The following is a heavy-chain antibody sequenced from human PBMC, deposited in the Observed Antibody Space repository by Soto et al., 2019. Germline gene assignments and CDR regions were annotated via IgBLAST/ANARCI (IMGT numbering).Heavy chain of an antibody. J-gene: IGHJ3*02. CDR2: IYYSGST. D-gene: IGHD7-27*01. Sequence: QVQLQESGPGLVKPSQTLSLTCTVSGGSISSGGYYWSWIRQHPGKGLEWIGYIYYSGSTYYNPSLKSRVTISVDTSKNQCSLKLSSVTAADTAVYYCARGDPNWGDAFDIWGQGTMVTVSS. V-gene: IGHV4-31*03. CDR1: GGSISSGGYY. CDR3: ARGDPNWGDAFDI.